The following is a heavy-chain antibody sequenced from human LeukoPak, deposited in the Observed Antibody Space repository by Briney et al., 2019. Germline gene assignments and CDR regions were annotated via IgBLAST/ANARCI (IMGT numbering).Heavy chain of an antibody. CDR2: INHSGST. CDR1: GGSFSGYY. D-gene: IGHD2-2*01. CDR3: ASTLRVVPAARWFDP. J-gene: IGHJ5*02. V-gene: IGHV4-34*01. Sequence: PSETLSLTCAVYGGSFSGYYWSWIRQPPGKGLEWIGEINHSGSTNYNPSLKSRVTISVDTSKNQFSLKLSSVTAADTAVYYCASTLRVVPAARWFDPWGQGTLVTVSS.